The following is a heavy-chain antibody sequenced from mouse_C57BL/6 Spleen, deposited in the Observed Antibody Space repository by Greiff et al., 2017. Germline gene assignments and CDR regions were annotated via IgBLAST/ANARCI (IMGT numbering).Heavy chain of an antibody. Sequence: EVQLVESGPGLVKPSQSLSLTCSVTGYSITSGYYWNWIRQFPGNKLEWMGYISYDGSNNYNPSLKNRISITRDTSKHQFFLKLNSVTTEDTATYYCARPSSYGDYFDYWGQGTTLTVSS. CDR1: GYSITSGYY. J-gene: IGHJ2*01. CDR3: ARPSSYGDYFDY. CDR2: ISYDGSN. D-gene: IGHD1-1*01. V-gene: IGHV3-6*01.